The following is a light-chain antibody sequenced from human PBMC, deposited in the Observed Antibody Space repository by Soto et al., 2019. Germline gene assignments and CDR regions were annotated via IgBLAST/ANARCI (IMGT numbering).Light chain of an antibody. Sequence: DVVMTQSPLSLPVTPGEPASISCRSSRSLLSSNGYNYLNWYLQKPGQSSQLLIYLGSNRASGVPDRFSGSGSGTDFTLKISRVEAEDVGVYYCAQGLQTPLTFGGGTKVDIK. CDR1: RSLLSSNGYNY. V-gene: IGKV2-28*01. J-gene: IGKJ4*01. CDR3: AQGLQTPLT. CDR2: LGS.